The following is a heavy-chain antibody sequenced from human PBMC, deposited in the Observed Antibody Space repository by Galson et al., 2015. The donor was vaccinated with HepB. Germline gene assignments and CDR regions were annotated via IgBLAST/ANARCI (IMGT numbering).Heavy chain of an antibody. CDR3: VRAKGKEWYFAL. V-gene: IGHV3-53*01. Sequence: SLRLSCAASGFTVTDNYMTWVRQAPGKGLQWVSSIYSGGKTYYADSVKGRFTISRDTSNNTLYLQMDTLRADDTAVYYCVRAKGKEWYFALWGRGTLISV. CDR2: IYSGGKT. CDR1: GFTVTDNY. J-gene: IGHJ2*01. D-gene: IGHD4-23*01.